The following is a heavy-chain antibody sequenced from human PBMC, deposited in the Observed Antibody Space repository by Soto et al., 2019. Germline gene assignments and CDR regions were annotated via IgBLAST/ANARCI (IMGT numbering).Heavy chain of an antibody. J-gene: IGHJ5*02. CDR3: AQHDWFDP. CDR1: GFTINTNY. CDR2: IYSGGST. V-gene: IGHV3-66*04. Sequence: GGSLRLSCAVSGFTINTNYMSWVRQAPGKGLEWVSVIYSGGSTYYADSVKGRFTISRDISKNTLYLQMNSLRVDDTAVYYCAQHDWFDPWGQGTLVTVSS.